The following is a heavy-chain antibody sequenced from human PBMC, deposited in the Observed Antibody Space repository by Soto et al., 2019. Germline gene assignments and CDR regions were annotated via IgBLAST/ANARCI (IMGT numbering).Heavy chain of an antibody. CDR2: MYNTGST. Sequence: SETLSLTCTVSGGSISRYYWSWIRQPPGKGLEWIGYMYNTGSTVYNPSFKSRVTISVDTSKNQFPLKLNSVTAADTAVYYCARDLWGYCGTDCYPLDVWGQGTTVTVSS. V-gene: IGHV4-59*01. CDR3: ARDLWGYCGTDCYPLDV. J-gene: IGHJ6*02. D-gene: IGHD2-21*02. CDR1: GGSISRYY.